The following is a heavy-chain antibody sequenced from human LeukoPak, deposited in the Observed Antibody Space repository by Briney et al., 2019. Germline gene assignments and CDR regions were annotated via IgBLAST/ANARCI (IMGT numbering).Heavy chain of an antibody. CDR3: ARAICSGTSCANWFDP. Sequence: SETLPLTCAVSGGSISSGGYSWSWIRQPPGKGLEWIGYIYHSGSTYYNPSLKSRVTISVDRSKNQFSLKLSSVTAADTAVYYCARAICSGTSCANWFDPWGQGTLVTVSS. CDR1: GGSISSGGYS. D-gene: IGHD2-2*01. CDR2: IYHSGST. V-gene: IGHV4-30-2*01. J-gene: IGHJ5*02.